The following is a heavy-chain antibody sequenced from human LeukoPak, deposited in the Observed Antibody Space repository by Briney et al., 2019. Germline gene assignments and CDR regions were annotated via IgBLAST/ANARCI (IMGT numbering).Heavy chain of an antibody. D-gene: IGHD3-10*01. J-gene: IGHJ6*02. Sequence: SETLSLTCTVSGGSISSYYWSWIRQPPGKGLEWIGYIYYSGSTYYNPSLKSRVTISVDTSKNQFSLKLSSVAAADTAVYYCAGSRVGGYYYYYYGMDVWGQGTTVTVSS. CDR2: IYYSGST. V-gene: IGHV4-59*04. CDR3: AGSRVGGYYYYYYGMDV. CDR1: GGSISSYY.